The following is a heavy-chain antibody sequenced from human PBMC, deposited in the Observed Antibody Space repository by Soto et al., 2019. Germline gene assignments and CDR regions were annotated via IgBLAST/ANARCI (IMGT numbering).Heavy chain of an antibody. Sequence: GASVKVSCKASGCTFTTYFMHWVRQAPGQGFEWLGRINPTAGDTVYAQKFQGRVTVTKDTSTSTVFIELGSLTSKDTAVYYCARGSYASNVFIMDVWGQGPPVTVSS. CDR1: GCTFTTYF. CDR3: ARGSYASNVFIMDV. J-gene: IGHJ6*02. CDR2: INPTAGDT. D-gene: IGHD2-2*01. V-gene: IGHV1-46*01.